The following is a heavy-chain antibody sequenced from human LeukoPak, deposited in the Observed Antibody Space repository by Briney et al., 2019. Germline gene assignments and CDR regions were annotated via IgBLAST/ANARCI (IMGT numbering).Heavy chain of an antibody. D-gene: IGHD6-6*01. J-gene: IGHJ4*02. CDR3: ARDGDPSSSSGDY. CDR1: GFTFSDYY. Sequence: GGSLRLSCAASGFTFSDYYMSWIRQAPGNGLEWISYISSSGSTIYYADSVKGRFTISRDNAKNSLYLQMNSLRAEDTAVYYCARDGDPSSSSGDYWGQGTLVTVSS. V-gene: IGHV3-11*04. CDR2: ISSSGSTI.